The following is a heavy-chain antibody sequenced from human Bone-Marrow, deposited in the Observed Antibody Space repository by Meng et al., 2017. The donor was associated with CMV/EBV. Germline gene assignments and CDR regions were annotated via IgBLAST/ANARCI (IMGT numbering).Heavy chain of an antibody. CDR1: GFTFGTYA. CDR2: IIGSGVTT. J-gene: IGHJ6*02. V-gene: IGHV3-23*01. D-gene: IGHD3-3*01. CDR3: ASLYDFWRVGMDV. Sequence: GESLRLSCAASGFTFGTYAMSWVRQAPGKGLEWVSGIIGSGVTTYYADSVKGRFTISRDNSKNTLYLQMNSLRAEDTAVYYCASLYDFWRVGMDVWGQGTTVTVPS.